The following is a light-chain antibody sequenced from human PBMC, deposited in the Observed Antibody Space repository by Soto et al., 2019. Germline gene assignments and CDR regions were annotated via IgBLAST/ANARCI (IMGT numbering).Light chain of an antibody. V-gene: IGKV3-11*01. CDR3: QQRSNWPPGVT. CDR1: QSVGSY. CDR2: AAS. Sequence: EIVLTQSPATLSLSPGERATLSCRASQSVGSYLAWYQQRPGQAPRLLIFAASTRATGIPARFSGSGSGTDFTLTISSLEPEDFAVYYCQQRSNWPPGVTFGGGTKVEI. J-gene: IGKJ4*01.